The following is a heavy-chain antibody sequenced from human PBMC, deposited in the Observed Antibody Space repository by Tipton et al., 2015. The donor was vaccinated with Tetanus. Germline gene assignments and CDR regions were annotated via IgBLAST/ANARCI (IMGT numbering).Heavy chain of an antibody. CDR2: INHSGST. D-gene: IGHD3-10*01. J-gene: IGHJ6*02. V-gene: IGHV4-34*01. Sequence: TLSLTCAVYGGSFSGYYWSWIRQPPGKGLEWIGEINHSGSTNYNPSLKSRVTISVDTSKNQFSLKLSSVTAADTAVYYCARXSGSYFPPYYYYGMDVWGQGTTVTVSS. CDR1: GGSFSGYY. CDR3: ARXSGSYFPPYYYYGMDV.